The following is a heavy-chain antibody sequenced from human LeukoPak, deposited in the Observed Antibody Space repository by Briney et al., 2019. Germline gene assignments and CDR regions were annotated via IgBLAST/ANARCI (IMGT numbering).Heavy chain of an antibody. CDR1: GGSISSSSYY. CDR3: ATTDSSGPFGY. V-gene: IGHV4-39*01. Sequence: SETLSLTCTVSGGSISSSSYYWGWIRQPPGKGLEWIGSIYYSGSTYYNPSLKSRVTISVDTSKNQFSLKLSSVTAADTAVYYCATTDSSGPFGYWGQGTLVTVSS. J-gene: IGHJ4*02. D-gene: IGHD3-22*01. CDR2: IYYSGST.